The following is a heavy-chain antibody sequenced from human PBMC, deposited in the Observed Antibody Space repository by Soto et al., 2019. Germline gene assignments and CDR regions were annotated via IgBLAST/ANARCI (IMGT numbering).Heavy chain of an antibody. D-gene: IGHD6-25*01. CDR1: GFSLSNARMG. V-gene: IGHV2-26*01. J-gene: IGHJ4*02. CDR3: ARIRAVGAARYYFDY. Sequence: QVTLKESGPVLVKPTETLTLTCTVSGFSLSNARMGVSWIRQPPGKALEWLAHIFSNDEKSYSTSRKSRLTISKDTSKSQVVLTMTNMDPVDTATYYCARIRAVGAARYYFDYWGQGTLVTVSS. CDR2: IFSNDEK.